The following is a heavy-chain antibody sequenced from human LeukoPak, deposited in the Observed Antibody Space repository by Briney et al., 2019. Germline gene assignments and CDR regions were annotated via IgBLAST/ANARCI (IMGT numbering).Heavy chain of an antibody. CDR2: ISSSGSTI. CDR3: ARVQAPTYDSSGYYSY. V-gene: IGHV3-48*03. CDR1: GFTFSSYE. J-gene: IGHJ4*02. Sequence: GGSLRLSCAASGFTFSSYEMNWVRQAPGKGLEWVSYISSSGSTIYYADSVRGRFTISRDNAKNSLYLQMNSLRAEDTAVYYCARVQAPTYDSSGYYSYWGQGTLVTVSS. D-gene: IGHD3-22*01.